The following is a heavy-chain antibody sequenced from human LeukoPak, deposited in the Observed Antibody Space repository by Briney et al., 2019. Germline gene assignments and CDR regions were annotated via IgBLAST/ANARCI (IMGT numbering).Heavy chain of an antibody. J-gene: IGHJ4*02. CDR1: GDSVSSNSAA. D-gene: IGHD3-22*01. Sequence: SQTLSLTCAISGDSVSSNSAAWNWIRQSPSRGLEWLGRTYYRSKWYNDYAVSVKSRITINPDTSKNQFSLQLNSVTPEDMAVYYCARGSHYYDSSGYYYVPPYFDYWGQGTLVTVSS. CDR3: ARGSHYYDSSGYYYVPPYFDY. CDR2: TYYRSKWYN. V-gene: IGHV6-1*01.